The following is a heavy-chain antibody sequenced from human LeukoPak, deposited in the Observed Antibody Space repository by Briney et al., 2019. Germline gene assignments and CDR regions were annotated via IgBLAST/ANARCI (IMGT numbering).Heavy chain of an antibody. CDR1: GFTFSSYE. V-gene: IGHV3-48*03. Sequence: GGSLRLSCAASGFTFSSYEMNWVRQAPGKGLEWVSYISSSGSTIYYADSVKGPFTISRDNAKNSLYLQMNSLRAEDTAVYYCASQYSSGWYLIDYWGQGTLVTVSS. D-gene: IGHD6-19*01. CDR3: ASQYSSGWYLIDY. CDR2: ISSSGSTI. J-gene: IGHJ4*02.